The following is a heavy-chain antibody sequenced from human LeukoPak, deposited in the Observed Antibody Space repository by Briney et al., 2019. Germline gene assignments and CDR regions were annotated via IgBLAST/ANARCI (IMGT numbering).Heavy chain of an antibody. CDR1: GFTFSSYG. V-gene: IGHV3-33*07. J-gene: IGHJ4*02. CDR3: ARDGTGSNSGWYIH. CDR2: IWYDGSNK. Sequence: GRSLRLSCAASGFTFSSYGMYWVRQAPGKGLEWVAVIWYDGSNKYYADSVKGRFTISRDNSKNTLYLQMNSLRAEDTAVYYCARDGTGSNSGWYIHWGQGALVTVSS. D-gene: IGHD6-19*01.